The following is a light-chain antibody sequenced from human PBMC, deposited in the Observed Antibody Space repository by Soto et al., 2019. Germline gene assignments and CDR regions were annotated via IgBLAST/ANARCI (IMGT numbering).Light chain of an antibody. CDR1: QSVLYSSNNKNY. J-gene: IGKJ2*01. V-gene: IGKV4-1*01. Sequence: DIVMTQSPDSLAVSLGERATINCKSSQSVLYSSNNKNYLAWYQQRPGQPPKLLIYWASTRESGVPDRFSGRGSGTYFTHTITSLQAEDVAVYYCQKYESTPPTFGQGTKLEIK. CDR2: WAS. CDR3: QKYESTPPT.